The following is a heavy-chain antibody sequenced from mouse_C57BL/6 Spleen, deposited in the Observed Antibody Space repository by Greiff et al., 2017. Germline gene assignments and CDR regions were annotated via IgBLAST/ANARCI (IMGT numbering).Heavy chain of an antibody. CDR2: IDPETGGT. CDR3: TRGAQATWGFAY. J-gene: IGHJ3*01. D-gene: IGHD3-2*02. Sequence: QVQLKQSGAELVRPGASVTLSCKASGYTFTDYEMHWVKQTPVHGLEWIGAIDPETGGTAYNQKFKGKAILTADKSSSTAYMELRSLTSEDSAVYYCTRGAQATWGFAYWGQGTLVTVSA. CDR1: GYTFTDYE. V-gene: IGHV1-15*01.